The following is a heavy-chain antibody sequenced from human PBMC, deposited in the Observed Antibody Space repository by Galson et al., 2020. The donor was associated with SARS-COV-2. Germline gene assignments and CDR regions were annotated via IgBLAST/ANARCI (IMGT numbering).Heavy chain of an antibody. Sequence: ESGPTLVKPTQTLTLTCTFSGFSLSTSGMCVSWIRQPPGKALEWLARIDWDDDKYYSTSLKTRLTISKDTSKNQVVLAMTNMDPVDTATYYCARNDDGDYYYGMDGWGQGTTVTVSS. CDR2: IDWDDDK. D-gene: IGHD1-1*01. J-gene: IGHJ6*02. CDR3: ARNDDGDYYYGMDG. V-gene: IGHV2-70*11. CDR1: GFSLSTSGMC.